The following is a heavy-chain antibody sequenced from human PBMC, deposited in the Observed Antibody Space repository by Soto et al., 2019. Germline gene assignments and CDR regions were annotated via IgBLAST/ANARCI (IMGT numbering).Heavy chain of an antibody. V-gene: IGHV3-23*01. CDR3: AKGPFSSGDRTPYYFDY. CDR1: GFTFSSYA. Sequence: GGSLRLSCAASGFTFSSYAMCWVRQAPGKGLEWVSAISGSGGSTYYADSVKGRFTISRDNSKNTLYLQMNSLRAEDTAVYYCAKGPFSSGDRTPYYFDYWGQGTLVTVSS. J-gene: IGHJ4*02. D-gene: IGHD7-27*01. CDR2: ISGSGGST.